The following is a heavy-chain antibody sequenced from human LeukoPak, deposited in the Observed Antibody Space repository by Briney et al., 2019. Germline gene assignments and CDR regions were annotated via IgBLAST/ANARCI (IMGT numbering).Heavy chain of an antibody. CDR2: FDPEDGET. J-gene: IGHJ6*02. D-gene: IGHD1-26*01. CDR1: GYTLTELS. CDR3: ATEGATTKRDYYYGMDV. Sequence: ASVKVSCKVSGYTLTELSMQWVRQAPGKGLEWMGGFDPEDGETIYAQKFQGRVTMTEDTSTDTAHMELSSLRSEDTAVYYCATEGATTKRDYYYGMDVWGQGTTVTVSS. V-gene: IGHV1-24*01.